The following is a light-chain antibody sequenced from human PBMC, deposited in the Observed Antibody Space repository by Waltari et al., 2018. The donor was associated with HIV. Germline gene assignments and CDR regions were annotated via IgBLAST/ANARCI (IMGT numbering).Light chain of an antibody. V-gene: IGLV2-23*02. CDR1: SSHVGSYNL. CDR3: CSYVGGSRVV. J-gene: IGLJ2*01. Sequence: QSALTLPASVSGSPGQSITISCTGTSSHVGSYNLVCWYQQHPGKAPKLFIYEVSKRPSGVSNRFSGSKSGNTASLTISGLQPEDEADYYCCSYVGGSRVVFGGGTKLTVL. CDR2: EVS.